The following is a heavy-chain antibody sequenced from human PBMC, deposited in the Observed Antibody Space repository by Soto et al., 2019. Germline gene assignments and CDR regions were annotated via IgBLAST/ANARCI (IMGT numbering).Heavy chain of an antibody. CDR1: GYTFTSSD. J-gene: IGHJ6*02. D-gene: IGHD2-2*01. V-gene: IGHV1-8*01. CDR3: ARGGCTGTSCYPSYYAMDV. CDR2: MNPNSGNT. Sequence: QVQLVQSGAEVKKPGASVKVSCKASGYTFTSSDITWVRQATGQGLEWMGWMNPNSGNTDYAQKFQGRVTMPRTTSKVTSYQELRSVRSDDTGVYYCARGGCTGTSCYPSYYAMDVWGRGTTVT.